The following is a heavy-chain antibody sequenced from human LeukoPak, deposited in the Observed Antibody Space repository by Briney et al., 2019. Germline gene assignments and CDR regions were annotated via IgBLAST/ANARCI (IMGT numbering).Heavy chain of an antibody. CDR2: IIPIFGTA. CDR3: ARDPLVVVPAATTYYYYYGMDV. D-gene: IGHD2-2*01. CDR1: GGTFSSYA. J-gene: IGHJ6*02. V-gene: IGHV1-69*13. Sequence: SVKVSCKASGGTFSSYAISWVRQAPGQGLEWMGGIIPIFGTANYAQKFQGRVTITADESTSTAYMELSSLRSEDTAVYYCARDPLVVVPAATTYYYYYGMDVWGQGTTVTVSS.